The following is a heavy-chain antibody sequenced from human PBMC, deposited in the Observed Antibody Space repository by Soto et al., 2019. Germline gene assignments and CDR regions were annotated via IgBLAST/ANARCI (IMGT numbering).Heavy chain of an antibody. Sequence: ASVKVSCKASGYTFTSYGITWVRQAPGQDLEWMGWISAYNGDTNYAPRLQGRVTMTTDTSTSTVYMELKNLKSDDTAVYYCARDKEYSTSGLYCFDLWGPGTLVTVSS. D-gene: IGHD6-6*01. J-gene: IGHJ5*02. V-gene: IGHV1-18*04. CDR3: ARDKEYSTSGLYCFDL. CDR2: ISAYNGDT. CDR1: GYTFTSYG.